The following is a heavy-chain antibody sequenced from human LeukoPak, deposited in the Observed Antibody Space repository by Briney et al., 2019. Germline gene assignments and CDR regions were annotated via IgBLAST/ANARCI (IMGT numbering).Heavy chain of an antibody. CDR1: GYTFTSYD. D-gene: IGHD4-17*01. CDR2: MNPNSGNT. J-gene: IGHJ4*02. V-gene: IGHV1-8*01. Sequence: GASVTVSCKASGYTFTSYDINWVRQATGQGLEWMGWMNPNSGNTGYAQKFQGRVTMTRNTSISTAYMELSSLRSEDTAVYYCARPRLRGARFDYWGQGTLVTVSS. CDR3: ARPRLRGARFDY.